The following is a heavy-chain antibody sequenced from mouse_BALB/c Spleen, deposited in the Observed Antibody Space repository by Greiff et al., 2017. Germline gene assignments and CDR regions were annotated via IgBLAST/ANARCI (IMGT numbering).Heavy chain of an antibody. CDR2: IYPGNVNT. J-gene: IGHJ3*01. CDR3: AAKGASWFAY. Sequence: QVQLQQSGPELVKPGASVRISCKASGYTFTSYYIHWVKQRPGQGLEWIGWIYPGNVNTKYNEKFKGKATLTADKSSSTAYMQLSSLTSEDSAVYFCAAKGASWFAYWGQGTLVTVSA. D-gene: IGHD6-1*01. V-gene: IGHV1S56*01. CDR1: GYTFTSYY.